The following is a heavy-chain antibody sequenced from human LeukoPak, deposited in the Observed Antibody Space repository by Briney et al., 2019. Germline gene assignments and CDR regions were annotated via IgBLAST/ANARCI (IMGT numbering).Heavy chain of an antibody. V-gene: IGHV3-74*01. CDR1: GFTFSSYW. D-gene: IGHD3-10*01. Sequence: SGGSLRLSCAASGFTFSSYWMHWVRQAPGKGLVWVSRFKSDGSSTSYADSVKGRFTISRDNAKNTLYLQMNSLRAEDTAVYYCARSLERDYHGSNYYMNNWFDPWGQGTLVTVSS. CDR3: ARSLERDYHGSNYYMNNWFDP. J-gene: IGHJ5*02. CDR2: FKSDGSST.